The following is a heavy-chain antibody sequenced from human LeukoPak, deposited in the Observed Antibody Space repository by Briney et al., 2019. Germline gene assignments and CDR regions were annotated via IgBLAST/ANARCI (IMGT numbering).Heavy chain of an antibody. CDR1: GGSISSSSYY. CDR2: FYYSGST. CDR3: ARFKRADGWSYFDY. V-gene: IGHV4-39*07. D-gene: IGHD6-19*01. Sequence: SETLSLTCTVSGGSISSSSYYWGWIRQPPGKGLEWIGSFYYSGSTYYNPSLKSRVTISVDTSKNQFSLKLSSVTAADTAVYYCARFKRADGWSYFDYWGQGTLVTVSS. J-gene: IGHJ4*02.